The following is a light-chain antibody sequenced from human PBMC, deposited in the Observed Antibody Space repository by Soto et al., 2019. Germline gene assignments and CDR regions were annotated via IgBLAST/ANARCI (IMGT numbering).Light chain of an antibody. CDR2: GAS. J-gene: IGKJ1*01. CDR3: QQYNNWPRT. CDR1: QSVSSKY. Sequence: EIVMTQSPATLSVSPGERATLSCRASQSVSSKYLAWYQQKPGQAPRLLIYGASTRATGIPARFSGSGSGTEFTLTISSLQSEDFAVYYCQQYNNWPRTFGQGTKVDIK. V-gene: IGKV3-15*01.